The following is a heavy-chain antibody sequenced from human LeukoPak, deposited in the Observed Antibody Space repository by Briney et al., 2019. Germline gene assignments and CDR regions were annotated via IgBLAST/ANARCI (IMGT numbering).Heavy chain of an antibody. Sequence: PGGSLRLSCAASGFAFSSYAMTWVRKAPGKGLEWISSINPSGGGTYYADSVKGRFTISRDNSKNTVYLQVNSLRAEDTAVYYCARDFLDILTGYYGSILDYWGQGTLVTVSS. J-gene: IGHJ4*02. CDR1: GFAFSSYA. V-gene: IGHV3-23*01. D-gene: IGHD3-9*01. CDR2: INPSGGGT. CDR3: ARDFLDILTGYYGSILDY.